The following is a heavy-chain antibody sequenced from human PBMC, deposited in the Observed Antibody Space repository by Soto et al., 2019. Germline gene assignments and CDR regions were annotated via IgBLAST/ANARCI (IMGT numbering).Heavy chain of an antibody. V-gene: IGHV1-18*01. CDR1: GYTFSNYG. J-gene: IGHJ5*02. CDR3: ARVVPGAEAWFGP. CDR2: ISLYSDGT. Sequence: QVQLVQSGGEVKRPGASVKVSCKTSGYTFSNYGITWVRQAPGQPLEWLGWISLYSDGTSYAQKFRGRVSMTTDTSTTPAYMELRSLRSDDTAVYYRARVVPGAEAWFGPWGQGTLVTVSS.